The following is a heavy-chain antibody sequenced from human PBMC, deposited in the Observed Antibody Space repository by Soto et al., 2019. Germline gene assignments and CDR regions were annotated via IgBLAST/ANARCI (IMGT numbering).Heavy chain of an antibody. J-gene: IGHJ4*02. CDR3: ARDFDDDRVAMPHRVDD. CDR1: GYTFTSYY. Sequence: ASVKVSCKASGYTFTSYYMHWVRQAPGQGLDWMGIINPSVGSTSYAQKFQGRVTMTRDTSTSTVCMELSSLRSEATAVYYCARDFDDDRVAMPHRVDDCGQGNLVTGAS. V-gene: IGHV1-46*01. D-gene: IGHD2-2*01. CDR2: INPSVGST.